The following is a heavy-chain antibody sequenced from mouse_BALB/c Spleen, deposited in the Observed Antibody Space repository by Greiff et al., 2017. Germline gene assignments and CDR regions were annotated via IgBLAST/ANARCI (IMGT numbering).Heavy chain of an antibody. Sequence: EVKLMESGGGLVQPGGSRKLSCAASGFTFSDYGMAWVRQAPGKGPEWVAFISNLAYRFYYADTVTGRFTSSRDNAKNTLYLEMSSLRSEDTAMYSSSIATRYYALDYWGQGTSVTVSS. CDR2: ISNLAYRF. CDR3: SIATRYYALDY. D-gene: IGHD1-1*01. J-gene: IGHJ4*01. V-gene: IGHV5-15*02. CDR1: GFTFSDYG.